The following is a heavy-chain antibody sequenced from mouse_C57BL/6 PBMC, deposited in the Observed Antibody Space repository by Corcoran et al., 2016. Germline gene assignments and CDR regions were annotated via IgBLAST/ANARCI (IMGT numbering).Heavy chain of an antibody. D-gene: IGHD1-1*01. CDR2: INPYNGGT. CDR3: ARQVDYYGSSYAVAY. Sequence: EVQLQQSGPVLVKPGASVKMSCKASGYTFTDYYMNWVKQSHGKSLEWIGVINPYNGGTSYNQKFKGKATLTVDKSSSTAYMELNSLTSEDSAVYYCARQVDYYGSSYAVAYWGQGTLVTVSA. J-gene: IGHJ3*01. V-gene: IGHV1-19*01. CDR1: GYTFTDYY.